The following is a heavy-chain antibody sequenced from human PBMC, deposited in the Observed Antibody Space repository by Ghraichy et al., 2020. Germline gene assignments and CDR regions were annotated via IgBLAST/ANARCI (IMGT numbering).Heavy chain of an antibody. Sequence: ASVKVSCKASGYTFTSYGISWVRQAPVQGLEWMGWISAYNGNTNYAQKLQGRVTMTTDTSTSTAYMELRSLRSDDTAVYYCARVYYDFWSGSTNWFDPWGQGTLVTVSS. CDR1: GYTFTSYG. D-gene: IGHD3-3*01. V-gene: IGHV1-18*04. J-gene: IGHJ5*02. CDR2: ISAYNGNT. CDR3: ARVYYDFWSGSTNWFDP.